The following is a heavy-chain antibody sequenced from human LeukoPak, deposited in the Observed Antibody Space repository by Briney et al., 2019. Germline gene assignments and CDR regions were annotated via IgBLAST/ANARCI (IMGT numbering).Heavy chain of an antibody. CDR3: ARSPSGYSGYDPVYY. CDR2: IRYDGSNK. V-gene: IGHV3-30*02. Sequence: GGSLRLSCAASGFTFNNYGMHWVRQAPGKGLEWVAFIRYDGSNKYYAESVKGRFTISRDNSKNTLYIQTNSLRAEDTAVYYCARSPSGYSGYDPVYYWGQGTLVTVSS. D-gene: IGHD5-12*01. J-gene: IGHJ4*02. CDR1: GFTFNNYG.